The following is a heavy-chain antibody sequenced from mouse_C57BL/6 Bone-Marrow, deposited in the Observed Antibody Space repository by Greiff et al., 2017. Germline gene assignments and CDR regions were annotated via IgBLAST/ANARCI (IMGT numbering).Heavy chain of an antibody. Sequence: QVQLQQPGAELVKPGASVKMSCKASGYTFTSYWITWVKQRPGQGLEWIGDIYPGSGSTNYNEKFKGKATLTADKSSSTAYIELRSLTSEESAVYFCARGGCAWFAYWGRGTLVTVSA. CDR1: GYTFTSYW. V-gene: IGHV1-55*01. CDR3: ARGGCAWFAY. J-gene: IGHJ3*01. CDR2: IYPGSGST.